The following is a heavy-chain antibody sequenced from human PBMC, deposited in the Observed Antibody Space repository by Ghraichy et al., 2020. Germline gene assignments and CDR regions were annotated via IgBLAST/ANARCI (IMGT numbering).Heavy chain of an antibody. Sequence: GESLNISCAASGFTFSSYSMNWVRQAPGKGLEWISYISSGSSTIYYADSVKGRFTISRDNAKNSLYLQMNSLRAEDTAVYYCATGDTVFDYWGQGTLVTVSS. CDR1: GFTFSSYS. CDR2: ISSGSSTI. J-gene: IGHJ4*02. V-gene: IGHV3-48*01. D-gene: IGHD2-2*02. CDR3: ATGDTVFDY.